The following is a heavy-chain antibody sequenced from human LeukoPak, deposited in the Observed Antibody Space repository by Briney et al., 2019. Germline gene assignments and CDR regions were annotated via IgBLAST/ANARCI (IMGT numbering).Heavy chain of an antibody. D-gene: IGHD2-15*01. J-gene: IGHJ3*02. CDR1: GASIRSGDYY. Sequence: SETLSLTCTVSGASIRSGDYYWSWIRQPPGKGLEWIGYIYDSGSTYYNPSLKSRITISVDTSENRFSLKLSSVTATDTAVYYCARDCSGGGCYGAFDIWGQGTMVTVSS. V-gene: IGHV4-30-4*01. CDR3: ARDCSGGGCYGAFDI. CDR2: IYDSGST.